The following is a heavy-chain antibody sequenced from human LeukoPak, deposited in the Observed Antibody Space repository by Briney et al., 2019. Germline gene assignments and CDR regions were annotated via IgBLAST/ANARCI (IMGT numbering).Heavy chain of an antibody. D-gene: IGHD3-16*02. CDR3: ARLPGSYDYVWGSYRPTTRFDY. Sequence: PSETLSLTCTVSGGSISSSSYYWGWLRQPPGTGLEWIGSIYYSGSTYYNPSLKSRVTISVDTSKNQFSLKLSSVTAADTAVYYCARLPGSYDYVWGSYRPTTRFDYWGQGTLVTVSS. CDR1: GGSISSSSYY. V-gene: IGHV4-39*01. J-gene: IGHJ4*02. CDR2: IYYSGST.